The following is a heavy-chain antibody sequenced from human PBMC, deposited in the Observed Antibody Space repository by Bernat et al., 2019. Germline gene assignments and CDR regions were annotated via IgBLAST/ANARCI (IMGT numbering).Heavy chain of an antibody. CDR1: GFTFSSYA. Sequence: EVQLLESGGGLVQPGGSLRLSCAASGFTFSSYAMNWVRQAPGKGLEWVSGISGSGGSTYYADPVKGRSTISRDNSNNTLYLYMNSLRAEDTAVYYCAKAALNVVKYYFDYWGQGTLVTVSS. D-gene: IGHD2-15*01. J-gene: IGHJ4*02. CDR3: AKAALNVVKYYFDY. CDR2: ISGSGGST. V-gene: IGHV3-23*01.